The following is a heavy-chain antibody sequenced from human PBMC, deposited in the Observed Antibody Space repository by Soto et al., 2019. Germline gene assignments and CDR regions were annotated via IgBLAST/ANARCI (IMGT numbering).Heavy chain of an antibody. CDR3: AKDPDLYSWPDY. CDR1: GFTFSSYG. CDR2: ISYDGSNK. V-gene: IGHV3-30*18. D-gene: IGHD5-18*01. J-gene: IGHJ4*02. Sequence: QVQLVESGGGVVQPGRSLRLSCAASGFTFSSYGMHWVRQAPGKGLEWVAVISYDGSNKYYADSVKGRVTISRDNSKNTLYLQMNSLRAEDTAVYYCAKDPDLYSWPDYWGQGTLVTVSS.